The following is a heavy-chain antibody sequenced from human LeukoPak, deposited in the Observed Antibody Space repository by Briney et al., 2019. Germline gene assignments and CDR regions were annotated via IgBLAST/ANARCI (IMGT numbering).Heavy chain of an antibody. D-gene: IGHD3-10*01. CDR2: ISNSGSTI. CDR1: GFTFSSYG. CDR3: ARDQSYYGSGSPMNV. Sequence: GGSLRLSCAASGFTFSSYGMSWVRQAPGKGLEWVSYISNSGSTIYYADSVKGRFTICRDNAKNSLYLQMNSLRAEDTAVYYCARDQSYYGSGSPMNVWGKGTTVTVSS. V-gene: IGHV3-48*04. J-gene: IGHJ6*04.